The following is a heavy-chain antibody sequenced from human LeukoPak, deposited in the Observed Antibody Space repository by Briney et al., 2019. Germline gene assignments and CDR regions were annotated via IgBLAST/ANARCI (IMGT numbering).Heavy chain of an antibody. CDR1: GYTFTSYG. CDR2: ISAYNGYT. CDR3: ARQGPLYCGGGCYAFDI. D-gene: IGHD2-21*02. V-gene: IGHV1-18*01. Sequence: GASVKVSCKASGYTFTSYGISWVRQAPGQGLEWMGWISAYNGYTNYAQKLQDRVTLTTDTSTSTAYMELRSLRSDDTAVYYCARQGPLYCGGGCYAFDIWGQGTMVTVSS. J-gene: IGHJ3*02.